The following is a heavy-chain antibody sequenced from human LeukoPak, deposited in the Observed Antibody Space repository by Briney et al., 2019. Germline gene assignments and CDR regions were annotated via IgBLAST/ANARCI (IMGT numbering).Heavy chain of an antibody. CDR3: ARATKWLVLFY. CDR2: IHHSGTT. CDR1: GESFSAYY. V-gene: IGHV4-34*01. Sequence: PSETLSLTCAVYGESFSAYYWSWIRQAPGKTLEWIGEIHHSGTTNYNPSLKSRVNILIDPSKKQFSLKLSSVTAADTAVYYCARATKWLVLFYWGQGTLVTVSS. J-gene: IGHJ4*02. D-gene: IGHD6-19*01.